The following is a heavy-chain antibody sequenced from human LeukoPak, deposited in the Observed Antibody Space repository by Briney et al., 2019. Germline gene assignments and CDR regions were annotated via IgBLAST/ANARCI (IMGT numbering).Heavy chain of an antibody. CDR1: GYSFTSYG. J-gene: IGHJ4*02. CDR2: TSTFNSRT. Sequence: GASVKVSCKASGYSFTSYGIYWVRQAPGQGLEWMGWTSTFNSRTHTARNFQGRVTMTIDTSATTAYLEVSGLTSNDTAVYYCAREALNSGAWIFWGQGSLVIVSS. D-gene: IGHD6-25*01. CDR3: AREALNSGAWIF. V-gene: IGHV1-18*01.